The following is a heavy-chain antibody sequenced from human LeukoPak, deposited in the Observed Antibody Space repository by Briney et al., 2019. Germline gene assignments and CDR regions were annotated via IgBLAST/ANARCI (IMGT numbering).Heavy chain of an antibody. V-gene: IGHV4-59*01. CDR3: ARVVLLGGSYYFDY. D-gene: IGHD2-15*01. J-gene: IGHJ4*02. CDR2: IFYSGST. CDR1: GGSFSGYY. Sequence: SETLSLTCAVYGGSFSGYYWSWIRQPPGKGLEWIGYIFYSGSTNYNPSLKSRVTTSVDTSKDQFSLKLSSVTAADTAMYYCARVVLLGGSYYFDYWGRGTLVTVSS.